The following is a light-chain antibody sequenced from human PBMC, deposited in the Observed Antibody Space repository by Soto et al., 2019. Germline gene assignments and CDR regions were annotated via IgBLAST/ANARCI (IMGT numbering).Light chain of an antibody. V-gene: IGKV3-15*01. CDR1: QRVNSH. CDR2: GAS. J-gene: IGKJ5*01. CDR3: QQYKNWPL. Sequence: EIVLTQSPGTLSLSPGERATLSCRVSQRVNSHVAWYQQKPGQAPRLLLYGASTRATGIPVRFSGSGFGTEFTLTISSLQSEDFAVYYCQQYKNWPLFGQGTRLEIK.